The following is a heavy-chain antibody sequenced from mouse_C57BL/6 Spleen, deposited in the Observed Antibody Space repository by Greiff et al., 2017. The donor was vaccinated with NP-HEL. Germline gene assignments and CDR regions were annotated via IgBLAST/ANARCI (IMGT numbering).Heavy chain of an antibody. J-gene: IGHJ4*01. D-gene: IGHD2-2*01. CDR3: ARSYGYDYAMDY. CDR1: GYAFSSSW. Sequence: QVQLQQSGPELVKPGASVKISCKASGYAFSSSWMNWVKQRPGKGLEWIGRIYPGDGDTNYIGKFKGKATLTADKSSSTAYMQLSSLTSEDSAVYFCARSYGYDYAMDYWGQGTSVTVSS. V-gene: IGHV1-82*01. CDR2: IYPGDGDT.